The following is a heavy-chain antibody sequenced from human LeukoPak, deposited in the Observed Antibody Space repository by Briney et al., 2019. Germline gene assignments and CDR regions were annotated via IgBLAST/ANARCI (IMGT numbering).Heavy chain of an antibody. V-gene: IGHV6-1*01. CDR2: TYYRSKWYN. CDR3: AREALVGWGAYYYYYGMDV. Sequence: SQTLSLTCAISGDSVSSNSAAWNWIRQSPSRGLEWLGRTYYRSKWYNDYAVSVKSRITINPDTSKNQFSLQLNSVTPEDTAVYYCAREALVGWGAYYYYYGMDVWGQGTTVTVSS. D-gene: IGHD1-26*01. J-gene: IGHJ6*02. CDR1: GDSVSSNSAA.